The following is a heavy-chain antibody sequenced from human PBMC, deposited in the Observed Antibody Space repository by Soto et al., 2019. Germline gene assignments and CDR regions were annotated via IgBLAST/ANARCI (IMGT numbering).Heavy chain of an antibody. CDR2: ISSSGSTI. D-gene: IGHD6-13*01. CDR3: ARDRSGQQLDYDAFDI. J-gene: IGHJ3*02. CDR1: GFTFSSYE. V-gene: IGHV3-48*03. Sequence: GGSLRLSCAASGFTFSSYEMNWVRQAPGKGLEWVSYISSSGSTIYYADSVKGRFTISRDNAKNSLYLQMNSLRAEDTAVYYCARDRSGQQLDYDAFDIWGQGTMVTVSS.